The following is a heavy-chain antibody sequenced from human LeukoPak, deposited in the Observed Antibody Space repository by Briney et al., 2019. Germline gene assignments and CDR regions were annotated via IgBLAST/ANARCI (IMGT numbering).Heavy chain of an antibody. Sequence: ASVKVSCKASGYTFTSYDINWVRQATGQGLEWMGWMNPNSGNTGYAQKLQGRVTMTTDTSTSTAYMELRSLRSDDTAVYYCARDRSVPAGPFGYWGRGTLVTVSS. CDR3: ARDRSVPAGPFGY. V-gene: IGHV1-8*01. CDR1: GYTFTSYD. CDR2: MNPNSGNT. D-gene: IGHD2-2*01. J-gene: IGHJ4*02.